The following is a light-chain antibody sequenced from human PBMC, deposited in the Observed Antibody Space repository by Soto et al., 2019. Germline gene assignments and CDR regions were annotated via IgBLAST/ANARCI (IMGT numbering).Light chain of an antibody. Sequence: EIGLNQSPCTLSLYQGERVTLSCRASQSFSGNYLTWYQHKPGQAPRLVIYGSYHRATGIPDRFSGSGSGTDFSLTITRLEPEDFAVYYCQQYGDSLSITFAQGTRLAIK. CDR1: QSFSGNY. CDR2: GSY. V-gene: IGKV3-20*01. CDR3: QQYGDSLSIT. J-gene: IGKJ5*01.